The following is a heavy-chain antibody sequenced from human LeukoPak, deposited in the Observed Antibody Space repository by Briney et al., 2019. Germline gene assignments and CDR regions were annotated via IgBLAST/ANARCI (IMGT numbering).Heavy chain of an antibody. J-gene: IGHJ4*02. CDR1: GFTFSTYS. Sequence: GGSLRLSCAASGFTFSTYSMNWVRQAPGKGLEWISYITSSSSTIYYADSVKGRFTISRDNAKNSLYLQMNSLRDEDTAVYYCARILTTGTTEDYWGRGTLVTVSS. CDR3: ARILTTGTTEDY. V-gene: IGHV3-48*02. D-gene: IGHD4-11*01. CDR2: ITSSSSTI.